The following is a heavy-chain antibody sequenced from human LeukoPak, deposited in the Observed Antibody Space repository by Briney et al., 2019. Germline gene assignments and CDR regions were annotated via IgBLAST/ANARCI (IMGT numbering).Heavy chain of an antibody. CDR2: IQKDGSGN. V-gene: IGHV3-7*04. CDR1: GFTFSSSY. CDR3: GRGESGSKIDF. Sequence: GGSLRLSCAASGFTFSSSYMSWVRQAPGKGLEWVASIQKDGSGNSYVDSVKGRFTISRDNAKNSLYLEMNSLRPDDTAVYYLGRGESGSKIDFGGRETRFTVSS. D-gene: IGHD3-10*01. J-gene: IGHJ4*02.